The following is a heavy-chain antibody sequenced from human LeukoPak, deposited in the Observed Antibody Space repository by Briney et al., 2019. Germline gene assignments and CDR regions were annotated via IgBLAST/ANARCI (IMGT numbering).Heavy chain of an antibody. CDR2: ISYDGSNK. D-gene: IGHD3-22*01. CDR1: GFTFSSYG. Sequence: PGGSLRLPCAASGFTFSSYGMHWVRQAPGKGLEWVAVISYDGSNKYYADSVKGRFTISRDNSKNTLYLQMNSLRDEDTAVYYCANENYYDSSGYIDYWGQGTLVTVSS. CDR3: ANENYYDSSGYIDY. J-gene: IGHJ4*02. V-gene: IGHV3-30*18.